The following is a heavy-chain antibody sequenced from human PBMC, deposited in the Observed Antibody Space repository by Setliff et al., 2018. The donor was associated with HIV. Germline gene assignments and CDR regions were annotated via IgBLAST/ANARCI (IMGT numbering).Heavy chain of an antibody. J-gene: IGHJ6*04. Sequence: GGSLRLSCAASGFSFRSYAVSWVRQAPGKGLEWVSVTSGSGDITYYRESVKGRFTVSRDNSNNTVYLQMNSLRAEDTAVYYCARDFRRYFDYYYYGMDVWGKGTTVTVPQ. CDR3: ARDFRRYFDYYYYGMDV. CDR2: TSGSGDIT. V-gene: IGHV3-23*01. CDR1: GFSFRSYA. D-gene: IGHD3-9*01.